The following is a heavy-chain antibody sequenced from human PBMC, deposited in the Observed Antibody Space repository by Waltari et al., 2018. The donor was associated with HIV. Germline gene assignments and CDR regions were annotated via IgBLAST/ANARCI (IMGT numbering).Heavy chain of an antibody. D-gene: IGHD2-2*01. CDR2: ISAYNGNT. Sequence: QVQLVQSGAEVKKPGASVKVSCKASGYTFTSYGISWVRQAPGQGLEWIGWISAYNGNTNYAQKLQGRVTMTTDTSTSTAYMELRSLRSDDTAVYYCARDEGDIVVVPAAFDAFDIWGQGTMVTVSS. V-gene: IGHV1-18*01. J-gene: IGHJ3*02. CDR1: GYTFTSYG. CDR3: ARDEGDIVVVPAAFDAFDI.